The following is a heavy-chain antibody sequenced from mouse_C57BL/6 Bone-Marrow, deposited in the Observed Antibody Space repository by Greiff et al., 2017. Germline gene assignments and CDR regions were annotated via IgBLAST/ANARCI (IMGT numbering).Heavy chain of an antibody. CDR1: GYTFTRYD. J-gene: IGHJ4*01. D-gene: IGHD1-1*01. Sequence: VVEPGASVKLSCKASGYTFTRYDINWVKQRPGQGLEGIGWIYPRDGSTKYNEKFKGKATLTVDKSSSTAYMELHSLTSEDSAVYFCANTTVVATPYAMDYWGPGTSVTVSS. CDR2: IYPRDGST. V-gene: IGHV1-85*01. CDR3: ANTTVVATPYAMDY.